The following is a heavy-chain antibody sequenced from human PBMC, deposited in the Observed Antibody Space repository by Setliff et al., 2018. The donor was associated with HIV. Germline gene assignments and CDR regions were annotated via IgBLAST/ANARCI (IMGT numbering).Heavy chain of an antibody. CDR2: IYPDDSAT. J-gene: IGHJ4*02. D-gene: IGHD3-3*01. Sequence: KVSCKTSGGTFSTYVISWVRQMPGKGLEWMGIIYPDDSATRYSPSFQGQVTISADKSISTAYLQWSSLKASDTAMYYCASGRKKNYDLFSGYYRILGVDFDYWGQGTLVTVSS. CDR1: GGTFSTYV. V-gene: IGHV5-51*01. CDR3: ASGRKKNYDLFSGYYRILGVDFDY.